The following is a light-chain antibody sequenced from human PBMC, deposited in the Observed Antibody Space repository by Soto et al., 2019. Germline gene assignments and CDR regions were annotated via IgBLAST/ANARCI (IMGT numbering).Light chain of an antibody. CDR1: QSVSGN. Sequence: ALTQSPATLSASPGESAAISSRARQSVSGNLAWYQQTPGQAPRLLIYGASTRATGIPARFSGSGFGTEFTLTISSLKSEDFAVYYCQQYNYRPPAFGQGTRLEIK. J-gene: IGKJ5*01. CDR3: QQYNYRPPA. V-gene: IGKV3-15*01. CDR2: GAS.